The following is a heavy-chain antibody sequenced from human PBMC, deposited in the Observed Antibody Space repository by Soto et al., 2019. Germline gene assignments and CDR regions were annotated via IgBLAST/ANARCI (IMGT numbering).Heavy chain of an antibody. V-gene: IGHV1-69*01. CDR1: GGTFSSYA. Sequence: QVQLVQSGAEVKKPGSSVKVSCKASGGTFSSYAISWVRQAPGQGLEWMGGIIPIFGTANYAQKFQGRVTITADGSPRSAYMELSSLRSDDTAVYYCAPRDVWTGAAVWDNWFDPWGQGTLVTVSS. CDR3: APRDVWTGAAVWDNWFDP. J-gene: IGHJ5*02. D-gene: IGHD7-27*01. CDR2: IIPIFGTA.